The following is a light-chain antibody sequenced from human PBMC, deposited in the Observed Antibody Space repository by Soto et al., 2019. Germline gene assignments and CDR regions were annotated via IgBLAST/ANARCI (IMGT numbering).Light chain of an antibody. CDR2: GAS. J-gene: IGKJ4*01. Sequence: EIVLTQSPGTLSLSPGERATLSCRASQSVSNSYLAWYQQKPGQAPRFLIYGASTRAIGIPDRFSGSGSGTDSTPTISGLEPEDFAVYYCEPYCSSYPLNFGGGTKVEIK. CDR1: QSVSNSY. V-gene: IGKV3-20*01. CDR3: EPYCSSYPLN.